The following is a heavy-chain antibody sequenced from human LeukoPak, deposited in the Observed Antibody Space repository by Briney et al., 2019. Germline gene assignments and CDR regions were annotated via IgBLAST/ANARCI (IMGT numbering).Heavy chain of an antibody. V-gene: IGHV4-4*07. CDR1: GGSISSYY. CDR3: ARGPYCTSTSCYLDY. CDR2: IYSSGST. Sequence: SETLSLTCTVSGGSISSYYWSWIRQPAGKGLEWIGRIYSSGSTNYNPSLKSRVTMSVDTSKTQSSLKLSSVTAADTAVYYCARGPYCTSTSCYLDYWGQGTLVTVSS. D-gene: IGHD2-2*01. J-gene: IGHJ4*02.